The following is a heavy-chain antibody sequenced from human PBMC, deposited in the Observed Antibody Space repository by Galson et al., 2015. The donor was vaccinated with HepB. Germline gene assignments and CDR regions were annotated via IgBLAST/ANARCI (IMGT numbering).Heavy chain of an antibody. D-gene: IGHD3-3*01. J-gene: IGHJ2*01. CDR1: GFTFSSYW. V-gene: IGHV3-7*03. CDR3: ARDGGGFLESLDL. Sequence: SLRLSCAASGFTFSSYWMSWVRQAPGKGLEWVANIKQDGSEKYYVDFVKGRFTISRDNAKNSLYLQMNSLRAEDTAVYYCARDGGGFLESLDLWGRGTLVTVSS. CDR2: IKQDGSEK.